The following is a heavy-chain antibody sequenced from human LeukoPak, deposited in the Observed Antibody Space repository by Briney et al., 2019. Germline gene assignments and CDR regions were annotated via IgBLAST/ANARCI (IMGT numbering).Heavy chain of an antibody. CDR2: IKQDGSEK. V-gene: IGHV3-7*01. CDR1: GFTFSSYW. Sequence: GGSLRLSCAASGFTFSSYWMSWVRQAPGKGLEWVANIKQDGSEKYYVDSVKGRFTISRDNAKNSLYLQMNSLRAEDTAVYYCARDLRSGKFGGDFDYWGQGTLVTVSS. J-gene: IGHJ4*02. CDR3: ARDLRSGKFGGDFDY. D-gene: IGHD3-16*01.